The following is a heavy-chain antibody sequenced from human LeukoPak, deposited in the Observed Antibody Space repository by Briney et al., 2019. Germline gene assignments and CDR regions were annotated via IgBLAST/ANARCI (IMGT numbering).Heavy chain of an antibody. D-gene: IGHD6-13*01. CDR2: FDPEDGET. J-gene: IGHJ5*02. CDR3: ATYIIGSWLHWFDP. Sequence: GASVKVSCKVSGYTLTELSMHWVRQAPGKGLEWMGGFDPEDGETIYAQKFQGRVTMTEDTSTDTAYMELSSLRSEDTAVYYCATYIIGSWLHWFDPWGQGTLVTVSS. V-gene: IGHV1-24*01. CDR1: GYTLTELS.